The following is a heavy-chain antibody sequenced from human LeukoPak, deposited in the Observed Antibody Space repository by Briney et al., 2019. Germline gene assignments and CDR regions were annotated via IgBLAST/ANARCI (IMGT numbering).Heavy chain of an antibody. D-gene: IGHD3-10*01. CDR3: ARVHYYGSGSYPTNYYYYGMDV. CDR1: GYTFTSYD. V-gene: IGHV1-8*01. J-gene: IGHJ6*02. Sequence: GASVKVSCKASGYTFTSYDINWVRQATGQGLEWMGWMNPNSGNTGYAQKFQGRVTMTRNTSMSTAYMELSSLRSGDTAVYYCARVHYYGSGSYPTNYYYYGMDVWGQGTTVTVSS. CDR2: MNPNSGNT.